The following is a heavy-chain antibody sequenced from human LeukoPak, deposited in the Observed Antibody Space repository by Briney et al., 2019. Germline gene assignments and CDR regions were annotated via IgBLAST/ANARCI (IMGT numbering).Heavy chain of an antibody. D-gene: IGHD5-24*01. V-gene: IGHV3-23*01. CDR3: ARDRPGDGYNSD. J-gene: IGHJ4*01. CDR2: ISESGGNT. Sequence: GGSLRLSCAASGFTFSNYAMSWVRQAPGKGLEWVSTISESGGNTYYADSVKGRFTISRDNSKNTLYLQMNSLRAEDTAVYYCARDRPGDGYNSDWGQGTLATVSS. CDR1: GFTFSNYA.